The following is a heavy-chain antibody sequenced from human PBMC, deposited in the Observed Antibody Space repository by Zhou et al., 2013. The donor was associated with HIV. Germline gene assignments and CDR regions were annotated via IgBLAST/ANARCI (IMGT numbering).Heavy chain of an antibody. CDR1: GYTFTNYD. J-gene: IGHJ4*02. CDR3: ARGAGELSPAADALDY. V-gene: IGHV1-8*01. CDR2: MNPNSDDT. D-gene: IGHD3-16*02. Sequence: QVQLVQSGTEVKKPGASVKVSCKASGYTFTNYDINWVRQATGQGLEWMGWMNPNSDDTGYAQKFQGRVTLTRNPSISTAYMEVRSLRFDDTAIYYCARGAGELSPAADALDYWGQGTLVTVSS.